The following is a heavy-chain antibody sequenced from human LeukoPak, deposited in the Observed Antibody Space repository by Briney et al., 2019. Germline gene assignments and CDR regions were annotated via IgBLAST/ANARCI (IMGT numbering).Heavy chain of an antibody. CDR1: GYSFTGYW. J-gene: IGHJ4*02. D-gene: IGHD5-18*01. Sequence: GESLQISCKGSGYSFTGYWIGWVRQMPGKGLEWMGIIYPYDSDTRYSPSFQGQVTISGDKSISTAYLQWSSLKASDTAVYYCARQASYGYLIDYWGQGTLVTVSS. V-gene: IGHV5-51*01. CDR3: ARQASYGYLIDY. CDR2: IYPYDSDT.